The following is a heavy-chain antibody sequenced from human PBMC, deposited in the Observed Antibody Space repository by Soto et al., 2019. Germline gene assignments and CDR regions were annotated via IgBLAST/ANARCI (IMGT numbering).Heavy chain of an antibody. D-gene: IGHD2-15*01. V-gene: IGHV4-34*01. CDR1: GGSFSGYY. CDR2: INHSGST. Sequence: SETLSLTGPVYGGSFSGYYWSWIRQPPGKGLEGIGEINHSGSTNYNPSLKSRVTISVDTSKNQFSLKLSSVTAAATAVYYCASDPGAYCSGGSCYSYYYWGQGTLVTVSS. CDR3: ASDPGAYCSGGSCYSYYY. J-gene: IGHJ4*02.